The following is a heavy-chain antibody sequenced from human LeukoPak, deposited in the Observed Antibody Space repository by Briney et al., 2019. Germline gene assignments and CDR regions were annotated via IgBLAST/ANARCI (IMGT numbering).Heavy chain of an antibody. V-gene: IGHV3-23*01. CDR3: AGLYGGSYAY. CDR1: GFTLSSYA. D-gene: IGHD4/OR15-4a*01. Sequence: PGGSLRLSCAASGFTLSSYAMTWVRQAPGKGLEWVSTISDSGGSTFYADSVKGRFTISRDNSKNTLFLQISNLRAEDTAIYYCAGLYGGSYAYWGQGTLVTVSS. J-gene: IGHJ4*02. CDR2: ISDSGGST.